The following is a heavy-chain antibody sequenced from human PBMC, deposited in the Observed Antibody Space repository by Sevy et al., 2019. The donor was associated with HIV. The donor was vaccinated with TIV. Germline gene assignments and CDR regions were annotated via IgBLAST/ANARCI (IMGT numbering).Heavy chain of an antibody. CDR1: GYTFTAYY. CDR3: AREESGDSSAYYYFYYGMDA. D-gene: IGHD3-22*01. J-gene: IGHJ6*02. V-gene: IGHV1-2*06. Sequence: ASVKVSCKASGYTFTAYYIHWVRQAPGQGLEWMGRIHPKRGVTNYAQKFQGRVTRTRDTSMSTAYMELTRLTSDDTAVYYCAREESGDSSAYYYFYYGMDAWGQGTTVTVSS. CDR2: IHPKRGVT.